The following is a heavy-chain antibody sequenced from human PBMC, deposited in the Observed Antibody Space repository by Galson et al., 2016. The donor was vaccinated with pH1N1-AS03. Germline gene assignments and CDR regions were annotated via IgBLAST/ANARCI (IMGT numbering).Heavy chain of an antibody. V-gene: IGHV4-59*02. CDR3: ARGDLVIGGGNNWFDP. Sequence: LSLTCTVSDGSVWSYYWTWIRQPPGKGLEWIGTIYYTGDTNYNPSLKIRLTMSVDRAKNQLSLKLSSVTAADTHIYYCARGDLVIGGGNNWFDPWGQGILVTVSS. J-gene: IGHJ5*02. CDR1: DGSVWSYY. D-gene: IGHD2/OR15-2a*01. CDR2: IYYTGDT.